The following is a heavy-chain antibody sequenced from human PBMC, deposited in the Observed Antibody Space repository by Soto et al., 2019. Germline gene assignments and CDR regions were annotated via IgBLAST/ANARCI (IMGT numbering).Heavy chain of an antibody. CDR2: MNPNSGNT. CDR3: ARGSSCTNCVCYEGWFDP. D-gene: IGHD2-8*01. V-gene: IGHV1-8*01. Sequence: QVQLVQSGAEVKKPGASVKVSCKASGYTFTSYDINWVRQATGQGLEWMGWMNPNSGNTGYAQKFQGRVTMTRNTSISTAYMELSSLISEDTAVYYCARGSSCTNCVCYEGWFDPWGQGTLVTVSS. J-gene: IGHJ5*02. CDR1: GYTFTSYD.